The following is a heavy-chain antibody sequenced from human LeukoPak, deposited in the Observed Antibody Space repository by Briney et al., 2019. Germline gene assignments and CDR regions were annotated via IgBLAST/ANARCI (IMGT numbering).Heavy chain of an antibody. D-gene: IGHD3-10*01. CDR2: ISGGGGNT. J-gene: IGHJ4*02. V-gene: IGHV3-23*01. Sequence: PGGSLRLSCAASGFIFSSHSMNWVRQAPGKGLEWVSIISGGGGNTYYAESVKGRFTISRDNSKSTLYLQMNSLRAGDTAVYYCARGAAGSYYKPFDYWGQGTLVTVSS. CDR3: ARGAAGSYYKPFDY. CDR1: GFIFSSHS.